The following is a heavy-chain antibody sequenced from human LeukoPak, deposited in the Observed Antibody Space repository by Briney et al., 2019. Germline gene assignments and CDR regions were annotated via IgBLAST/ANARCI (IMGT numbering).Heavy chain of an antibody. Sequence: PGGPLRLSCAASGFTFSSYGMHWVRQAPGKGLEWVAVIWYDGSNKYYADSVKGRFTISRDNSKNTLYLQMNSLRAEDTAVYYCAKSEAYYYMDVWGKGTTVTVSS. CDR3: AKSEAYYYMDV. V-gene: IGHV3-33*06. J-gene: IGHJ6*03. CDR2: IWYDGSNK. CDR1: GFTFSSYG.